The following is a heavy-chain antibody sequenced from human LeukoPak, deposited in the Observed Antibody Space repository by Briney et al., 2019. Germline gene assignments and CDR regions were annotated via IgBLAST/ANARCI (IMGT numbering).Heavy chain of an antibody. V-gene: IGHV4-30-4*03. J-gene: IGHJ4*02. Sequence: PSETLSLTCTVSGASISNSDYYWGWIRQLPGKGLEWIGYVYYSGSTYSNPSLKSRVIISVDTSKNQFSLMMTSMTAADTAVYYCRSIVGATGLGYWGQGTLVTVSS. D-gene: IGHD1-26*01. CDR3: RSIVGATGLGY. CDR1: GASISNSDYY. CDR2: VYYSGST.